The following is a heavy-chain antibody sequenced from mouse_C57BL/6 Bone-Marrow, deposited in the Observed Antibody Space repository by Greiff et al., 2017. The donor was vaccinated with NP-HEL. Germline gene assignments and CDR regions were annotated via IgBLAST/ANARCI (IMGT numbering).Heavy chain of an antibody. V-gene: IGHV1-55*01. CDR3: ARKGSYYYGSSYVYLYAMDY. Sequence: QVQLQQPGAELVKPGASVKMSCKASGYTFTSYWITWVKQRPGQGLEWIGDIYPGSGSTNYNEKFKSKATLTVDTSSSTAYMQLSSLTSEDSAVYYCARKGSYYYGSSYVYLYAMDYWGQGTSVTVSS. D-gene: IGHD1-1*01. J-gene: IGHJ4*01. CDR2: IYPGSGST. CDR1: GYTFTSYW.